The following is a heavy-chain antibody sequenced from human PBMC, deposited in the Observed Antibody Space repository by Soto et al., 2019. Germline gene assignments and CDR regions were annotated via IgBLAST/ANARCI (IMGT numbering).Heavy chain of an antibody. CDR3: ARVPPGPGPPHDYGDYAPPANYYYYYYMDV. V-gene: IGHV4-31*03. CDR1: GGSISSGGYY. J-gene: IGHJ6*03. Sequence: SETLSLTCTVSGGSISSGGYYWSWIRQHPGKGLEWIGYIYYSGSTYYNPSLKSRVTISVDTSKNQFSLKLSSVTAADTAVYYCARVPPGPGPPHDYGDYAPPANYYYYYYMDVWGKGTTVTVSS. CDR2: IYYSGST. D-gene: IGHD4-17*01.